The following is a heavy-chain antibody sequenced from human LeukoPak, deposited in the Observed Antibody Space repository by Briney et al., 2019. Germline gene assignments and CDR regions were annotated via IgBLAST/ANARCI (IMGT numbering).Heavy chain of an antibody. Sequence: PSETLSLTCTVSGGSISSSSYYWGWIRQPPGKGLEWIGSIYYSGSTYYNPSLKSRVTISVDTSKNQFSLKLSSVTAADTAVYYCAREVRVITPGWFDPWGQGTLVTVSS. D-gene: IGHD3-10*01. CDR3: AREVRVITPGWFDP. CDR2: IYYSGST. V-gene: IGHV4-39*07. CDR1: GGSISSSSYY. J-gene: IGHJ5*02.